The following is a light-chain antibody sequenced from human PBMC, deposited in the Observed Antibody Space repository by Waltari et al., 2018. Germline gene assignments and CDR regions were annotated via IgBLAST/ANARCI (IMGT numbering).Light chain of an antibody. Sequence: QSALTQPASVSGTPGQSITISCTGTTRDVGNYNLFPWYQQHPGKAPKPMICEVIKRPSGVSDRFSGSKSGNTASLTISGLQAEDEADYYCCSYAGSGTYVFGTGTKVTVL. CDR3: CSYAGSGTYV. CDR1: TRDVGNYNL. CDR2: EVI. J-gene: IGLJ1*01. V-gene: IGLV2-23*02.